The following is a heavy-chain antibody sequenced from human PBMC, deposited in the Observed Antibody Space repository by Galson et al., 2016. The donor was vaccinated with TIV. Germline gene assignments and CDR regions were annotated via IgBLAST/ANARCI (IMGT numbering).Heavy chain of an antibody. J-gene: IGHJ4*02. CDR1: Y. CDR3: SRRKPNFDPHVIDY. Sequence: YWSWVRQPPGKGLEWLGEVYHGGSTNYNPSLKSRVTIFVDTPKNQFSLKLTSVTAADTAVYFCSRRKPNFDPHVIDYWGQGALVTVSS. D-gene: IGHD3-9*01. CDR2: VYHGGST. V-gene: IGHV4-34*01.